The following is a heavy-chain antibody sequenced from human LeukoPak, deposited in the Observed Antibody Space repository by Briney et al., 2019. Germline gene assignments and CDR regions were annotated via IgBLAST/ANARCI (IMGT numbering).Heavy chain of an antibody. CDR1: GGSISSYY. CDR2: IYYSGST. V-gene: IGHV4-59*01. CDR3: ARYSETVAGRSRWFDP. J-gene: IGHJ5*02. Sequence: SETLSLTCTVSGGSISSYYWSWIRQPPGKGLEWIGYIYYSGSTNYNPSLRSRVTISVDTSKNQFSLKLSSVTATDTAVYYCARYSETVAGRSRWFDPWGQGTLVTVSS. D-gene: IGHD6-19*01.